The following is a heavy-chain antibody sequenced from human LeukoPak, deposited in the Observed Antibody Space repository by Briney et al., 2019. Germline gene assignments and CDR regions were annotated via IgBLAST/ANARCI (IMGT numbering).Heavy chain of an antibody. CDR2: TYYRSKWYD. J-gene: IGHJ6*02. V-gene: IGHV6-1*01. CDR1: GDSVSSNSAA. D-gene: IGHD6-19*01. Sequence: SQTLSLTCAISGDSVSSNSAAWNWIRQSPSRGLEWLGRTYYRSKWYDDYAVSVKSRITINLDTSKNQFSLQLNSVTPEDTAVYYCARVGYSSAWTPFAMDVWGQGTTVTVSS. CDR3: ARVGYSSAWTPFAMDV.